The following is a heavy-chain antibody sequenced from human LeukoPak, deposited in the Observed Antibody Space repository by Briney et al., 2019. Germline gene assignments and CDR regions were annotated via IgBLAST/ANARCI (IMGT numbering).Heavy chain of an antibody. V-gene: IGHV3-23*01. CDR2: ISGSGGST. D-gene: IGHD1-26*01. J-gene: IGHJ4*02. CDR1: GFTFSSYA. CDR3: ARGGYSGTYTDY. Sequence: GGSLRLSCAASGFTFSSYAMSWVRQAPGKGLEWVSAISGSGGSTYYADSVKGRFTISRDNSKNTLYLQMNSLRAEDTAVYYCARGGYSGTYTDYWGQGTLVTVSS.